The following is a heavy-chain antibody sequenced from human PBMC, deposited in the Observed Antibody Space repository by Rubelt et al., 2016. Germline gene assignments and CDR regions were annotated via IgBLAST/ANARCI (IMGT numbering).Heavy chain of an antibody. Sequence: QLQLQESGPGLVKPSETLSLTCTVSGGSISSSSYYWGWIRQPPGKGLEWIGTFSYGESSSYSPSLKSRVTISVDPSKNQFSLDLSSVTAADTAVYYCARHDLGEYYFDYWGQGTLVTVSS. CDR3: ARHDLGEYYFDY. D-gene: IGHD4-17*01. J-gene: IGHJ4*02. CDR2: FSYGESS. V-gene: IGHV4-39*01. CDR1: GGSISSSSYY.